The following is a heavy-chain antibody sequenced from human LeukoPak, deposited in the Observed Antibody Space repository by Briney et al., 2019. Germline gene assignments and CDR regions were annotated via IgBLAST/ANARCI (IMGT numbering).Heavy chain of an antibody. Sequence: GRSLRLSCAASGFTFSSYAMHWVRQAPGKGLEWAAVISYDGSNKYYADSVKGRFTISRDNSKNTLYLQMNSLRAEDTAVYYCARDSDYYYGMDVWGKGTTVSVSS. CDR1: GFTFSSYA. J-gene: IGHJ6*04. V-gene: IGHV3-30*04. CDR2: ISYDGSNK. CDR3: ARDSDYYYGMDV.